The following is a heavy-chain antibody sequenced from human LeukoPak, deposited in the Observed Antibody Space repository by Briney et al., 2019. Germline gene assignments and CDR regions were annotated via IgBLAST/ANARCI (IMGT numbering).Heavy chain of an antibody. CDR2: ISGSGLTT. Sequence: PGGSLRLSCVASGFTFSNYAMSWVRLAPGRGLEWVSVISGSGLTTFYADSVKGRFTISRDNSKNTLYLQMNSLRAEGTAVYYCAKERREQSRDNYFDYWGQGTLVTVSS. CDR1: GFTFSNYA. J-gene: IGHJ4*02. V-gene: IGHV3-23*01. CDR3: AKERREQSRDNYFDY. D-gene: IGHD1-26*01.